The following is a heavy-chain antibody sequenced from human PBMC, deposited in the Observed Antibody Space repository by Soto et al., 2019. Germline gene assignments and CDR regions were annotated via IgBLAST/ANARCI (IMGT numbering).Heavy chain of an antibody. CDR1: GFTFSSYA. D-gene: IGHD2-15*01. J-gene: IGHJ3*02. CDR2: ISGSGYSGGGGST. V-gene: IGHV3-23*01. Sequence: GGSLRLSCAASGFTFSSYAMNWVRQAPGKGLEWVSTISGSGYSGGGGSTYYADSVRGRFTISRDNSENTLYLQMNSLRAEDTAVYYCAKWASSVVAATLGDAFDMWGQGTTVTVSS. CDR3: AKWASSVVAATLGDAFDM.